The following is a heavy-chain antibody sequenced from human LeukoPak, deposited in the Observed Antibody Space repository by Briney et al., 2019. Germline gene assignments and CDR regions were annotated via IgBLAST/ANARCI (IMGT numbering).Heavy chain of an antibody. CDR3: ARCGAAVTTHFSH. Sequence: ASVKVSCKASGYSFSIYGITWARQAPGQGLEYLGWISASDDTTNYAHKVQDRVTMTTDTSTSTAYLELRSLRSEDTAVYYCARCGAAVTTHFSHWGQGTLVTVSS. CDR1: GYSFSIYG. J-gene: IGHJ4*02. V-gene: IGHV1-18*01. D-gene: IGHD4-17*01. CDR2: ISASDDTT.